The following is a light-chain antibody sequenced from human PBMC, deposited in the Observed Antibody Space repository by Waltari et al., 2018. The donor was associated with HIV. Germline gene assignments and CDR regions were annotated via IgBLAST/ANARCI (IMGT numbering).Light chain of an antibody. CDR2: EVS. Sequence: QSALTQPASVSGSPGQSITISCTGTSSDVGGYNHVSWYQHHPGKAPKLMIYEVSNRPSGVSNRFSGSKSGNTASLTISGLQAEDEADYYCSSYTSSSTSVFGTGTKVTVL. CDR3: SSYTSSSTSV. CDR1: SSDVGGYNH. J-gene: IGLJ1*01. V-gene: IGLV2-14*01.